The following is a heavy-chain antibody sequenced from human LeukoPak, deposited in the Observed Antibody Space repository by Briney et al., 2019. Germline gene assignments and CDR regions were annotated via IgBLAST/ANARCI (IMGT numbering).Heavy chain of an antibody. Sequence: GGSLRLSCAASGFTFSNAWMSWVRQAPGEGLEWVGRTKSKTDGGTTDYAAPVKGRFTISRDDSKNTLHPQMNSLKTEDTAVYYCTTPPPYCSGGSCFDYWGQGTLVTVSS. CDR2: TKSKTDGGTT. J-gene: IGHJ4*02. V-gene: IGHV3-15*01. CDR3: TTPPPYCSGGSCFDY. D-gene: IGHD2-15*01. CDR1: GFTFSNAW.